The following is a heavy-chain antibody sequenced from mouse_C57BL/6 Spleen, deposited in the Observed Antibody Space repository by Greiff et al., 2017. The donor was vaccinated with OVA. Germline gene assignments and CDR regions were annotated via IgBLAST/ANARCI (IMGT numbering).Heavy chain of an antibody. D-gene: IGHD1-1*01. J-gene: IGHJ3*01. CDR2: ISIGNGYT. Sequence: EVQLQQSGAELVRPGSSVKMSCKTSGYTFTSYGINWVKQRPGQGLEWIGYISIGNGYTEYNEKFKGKATLTADTSSSTAYMQLSSLTSEDSAIYFCARETTVVEGAWFAYWGQGTLVTVSA. CDR1: GYTFTSYG. V-gene: IGHV1-58*01. CDR3: ARETTVVEGAWFAY.